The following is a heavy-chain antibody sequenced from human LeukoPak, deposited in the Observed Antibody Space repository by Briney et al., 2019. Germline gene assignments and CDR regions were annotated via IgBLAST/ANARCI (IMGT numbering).Heavy chain of an antibody. J-gene: IGHJ6*02. CDR3: ARVWLPSLVYYGMDV. CDR1: GFTFSSYA. CDR2: ISYDGSNK. V-gene: IGHV3-30-3*01. Sequence: GGSLRLSCAASGFTFSSYAMHWVRQAPGKGLEWVAVISYDGSNKYYADSVKGRFTISRDNSKNTLYLQMNSLGAEDTAVYYCARVWLPSLVYYGMDVWGQGTTVTVSS. D-gene: IGHD2-8*02.